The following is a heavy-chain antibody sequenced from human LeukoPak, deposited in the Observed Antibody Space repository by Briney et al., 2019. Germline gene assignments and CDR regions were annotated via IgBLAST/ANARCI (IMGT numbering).Heavy chain of an antibody. D-gene: IGHD2-2*01. V-gene: IGHV4-34*01. CDR2: INHSGST. CDR3: ARLPLGIVVPAADY. Sequence: SETPSLTCTVSGGSISSYYWSWIRQPPGKGLEWIGEINHSGSTNYNPSLKSRVTISVDTSKNQFSLKLSSVTAADTAVYYCARLPLGIVVPAADYWGQGTLVTVSS. J-gene: IGHJ4*02. CDR1: GGSISSYY.